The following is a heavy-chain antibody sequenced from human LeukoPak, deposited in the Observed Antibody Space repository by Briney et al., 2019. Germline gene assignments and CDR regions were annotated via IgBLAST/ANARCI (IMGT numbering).Heavy chain of an antibody. CDR1: GYTFTSYD. V-gene: IGHV1-8*01. Sequence: ASVKVSCKASGYTFTSYDINWVRQATGQGLEWMGWMNPNSGNTGYAQKFQGRVTMTRNTSISTAYMELSSLRSEDTAVYYCCGSGSYNWFDPWAREPWSPSPQ. J-gene: IGHJ5*02. CDR2: MNPNSGNT. D-gene: IGHD3-10*01. CDR3: CGSGSYNWFDP.